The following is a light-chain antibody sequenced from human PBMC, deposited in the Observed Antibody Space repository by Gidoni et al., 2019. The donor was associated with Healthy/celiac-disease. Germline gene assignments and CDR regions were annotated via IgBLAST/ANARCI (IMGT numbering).Light chain of an antibody. CDR2: AAS. J-gene: IGKJ4*01. Sequence: DIQMTQSPSSLSASVGYRVTITCRASQSISSYLNWYQQKPGKDPKLLIYAASSLQSGVTSRFSGSGSGTDFTLTISSLQPEDFATYYCQQSYSTPLTFXGXTKVEIK. V-gene: IGKV1-39*01. CDR3: QQSYSTPLT. CDR1: QSISSY.